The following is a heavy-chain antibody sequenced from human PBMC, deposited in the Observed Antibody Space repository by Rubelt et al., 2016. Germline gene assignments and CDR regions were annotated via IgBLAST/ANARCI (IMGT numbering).Heavy chain of an antibody. V-gene: IGHV3-23*04. Sequence: EVQLVESGGVLVQPGGSLRLSCAASGFTFSNYAMTWIRQAPGKGLEWVSGISGSGGGTYYADSVRERFTIARDNSKNTLFLQMNSLRADDTAVYYCAKQAGGNSDYWGQGTLVTVSS. J-gene: IGHJ4*02. CDR3: AKQAGGNSDY. D-gene: IGHD4-23*01. CDR2: ISGSGGGT. CDR1: GFTFSNYA.